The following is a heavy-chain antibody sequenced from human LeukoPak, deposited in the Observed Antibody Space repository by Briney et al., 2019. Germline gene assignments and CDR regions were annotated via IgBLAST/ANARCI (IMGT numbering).Heavy chain of an antibody. J-gene: IGHJ3*02. CDR2: MNPNSGNT. CDR1: GYTFTSYD. Sequence: ASVKVSCKASGYTFTSYDINWVRQATGQGLEWMGWMNPNSGNTGYAQNFQGRVTMTRDTSISTAYMELSRLTSDDTAVYYCARGWRSGAFDIWGQGTMVTVSS. D-gene: IGHD3-10*01. V-gene: IGHV1-8*01. CDR3: ARGWRSGAFDI.